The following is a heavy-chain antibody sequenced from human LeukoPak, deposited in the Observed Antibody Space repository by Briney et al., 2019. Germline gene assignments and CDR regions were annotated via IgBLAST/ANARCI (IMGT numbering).Heavy chain of an antibody. J-gene: IGHJ4*02. CDR1: GLTFSSYS. CDR2: IGIDSGNT. D-gene: IGHD5-24*01. Sequence: GGSLRLSCAASGLTFSSYSMNWVRQAPGKGLEWISYIGIDSGNTNYADSVKGRFTISGDKAKNSLYLQMNSLRVEDTAVYYCARDYKYAFDNWGQGTLVTVSS. V-gene: IGHV3-48*01. CDR3: ARDYKYAFDN.